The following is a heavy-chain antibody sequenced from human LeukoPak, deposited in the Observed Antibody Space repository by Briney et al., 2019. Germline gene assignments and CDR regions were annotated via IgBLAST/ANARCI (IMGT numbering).Heavy chain of an antibody. J-gene: IGHJ3*02. D-gene: IGHD3-10*01. CDR2: ISGSGGST. CDR1: GFTFSSYA. V-gene: IGHV3-23*01. Sequence: GGSLRLSCAASGFTFSSYAMSWVRQAPGKGLEWVSAISGSGGSTYYADSVKGRFTISRDTSKNTLYLQMNSLRAEDTAVYYCAKDNYYYDTFDIWAKGQWSPSLQ. CDR3: AKDNYYYDTFDI.